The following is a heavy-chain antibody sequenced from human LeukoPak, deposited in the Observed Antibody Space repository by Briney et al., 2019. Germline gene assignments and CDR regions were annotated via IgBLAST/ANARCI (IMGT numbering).Heavy chain of an antibody. V-gene: IGHV3-30-3*01. J-gene: IGHJ4*02. CDR2: ISYDGSNK. D-gene: IGHD2-21*02. CDR1: GFTFSSYA. CDR3: AREEGTDCGGDCYSGY. Sequence: GRSLRLSCVASGFTFSSYAMHWVRQAPGKGLEWVALISYDGSNKYYADSVKGRFTVSRDNAKNSLYLQMNSLRAEDTAVYYCAREEGTDCGGDCYSGYWGQGTLVTVSS.